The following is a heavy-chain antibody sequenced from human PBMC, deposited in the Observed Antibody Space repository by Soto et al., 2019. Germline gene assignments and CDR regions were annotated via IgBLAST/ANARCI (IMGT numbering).Heavy chain of an antibody. CDR1: GFSFSNFA. J-gene: IGHJ4*02. CDR3: AREGNYNYVWGSFDY. CDR2: ISYDGTTK. V-gene: IGHV3-30*04. Sequence: ESGGGVVQPGRSLRLSCAPSGFSFSNFAMHWVRQAPGKGLEWLAVISYDGTTKFYADSVKGRFTISRDNSQNTLFLQMNSLRAEDTAVYYCAREGNYNYVWGSFDYWGQGTLVTVSS. D-gene: IGHD3-16*01.